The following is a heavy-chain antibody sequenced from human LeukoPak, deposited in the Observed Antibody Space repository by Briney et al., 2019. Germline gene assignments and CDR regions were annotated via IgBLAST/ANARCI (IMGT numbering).Heavy chain of an antibody. CDR1: GYTFTGYY. V-gene: IGHV1-2*02. J-gene: IGHJ4*02. Sequence: ASVKVSCKASGYTFTGYYMHWVRQAPGQGLEWMGWINPNSGGANYAQKFQGRVTMTRDTSISTAYMELSRLRSDDTAAYYCARDLTHRRNYDSSGYQIVPAFWGQGTLVTVSS. CDR2: INPNSGGA. CDR3: ARDLTHRRNYDSSGYQIVPAF. D-gene: IGHD3-22*01.